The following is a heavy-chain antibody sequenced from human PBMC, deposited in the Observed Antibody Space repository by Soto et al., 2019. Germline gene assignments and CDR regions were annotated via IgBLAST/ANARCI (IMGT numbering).Heavy chain of an antibody. J-gene: IGHJ4*02. D-gene: IGHD3-22*01. V-gene: IGHV3-74*01. CDR2: INSDGSST. CDR1: GFTFSSYW. CDR3: ARVDYYDSTGYQN. Sequence: PGGSLRLSCAASGFTFSSYWMHWVRQAPGKGLVWVSRINSDGSSTSYADSMKGRFTISRDNAKNTLYLQMNSLRAEDTAVYYCARVDYYDSTGYQNWGQGTLVTVSS.